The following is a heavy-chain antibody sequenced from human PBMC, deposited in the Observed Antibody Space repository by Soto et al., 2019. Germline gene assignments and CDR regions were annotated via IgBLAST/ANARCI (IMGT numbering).Heavy chain of an antibody. Sequence: QIQLVQSGGEVKKPGASVKVSCKSSGYTFISHSITWVRQAPGQGLEWMGRICAYNGNTNYAQKLQGRVTMTTDTSTSTAYRELRSLRSDDTAVYYCARGAFCGGAPGCRDMDVWGQGTTVTVSS. V-gene: IGHV1-18*01. CDR1: GYTFISHS. D-gene: IGHD2-21*01. CDR2: ICAYNGNT. CDR3: ARGAFCGGAPGCRDMDV. J-gene: IGHJ6*02.